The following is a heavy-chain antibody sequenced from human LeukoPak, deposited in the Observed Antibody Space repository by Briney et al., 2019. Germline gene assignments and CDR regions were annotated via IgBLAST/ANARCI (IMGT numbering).Heavy chain of an antibody. D-gene: IGHD6-25*01. V-gene: IGHV1-2*02. CDR3: ARVRRIAAAGAEYFQH. CDR2: INPNSGDT. J-gene: IGHJ1*01. Sequence: ASVKVSCKSSGYSFTGYYLHWVRQAPGQGLEWMGWINPNSGDTNYAQKFQGSVTMTRDTSISTAYMNLRRLTSDDTAMYYCARVRRIAAAGAEYFQHWGQGTLVTVSS. CDR1: GYSFTGYY.